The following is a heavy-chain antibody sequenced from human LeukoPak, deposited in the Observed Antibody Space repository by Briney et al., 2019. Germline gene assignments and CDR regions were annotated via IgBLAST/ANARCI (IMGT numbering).Heavy chain of an antibody. CDR2: ISSSSSYI. V-gene: IGHV3-21*01. J-gene: IGHJ6*02. CDR1: GFTFSSYS. D-gene: IGHD6-19*01. Sequence: PGGSLRLSCAASGFTFSSYSMNWVRQAPGKGLEWVSSISSSSSYIYYADSVKGRFTISRDNAKNSLYLQMNSLRAEDTAVYYCARDHGVPHLTASSGWCSFYYYYGMDVWGQGTTVTVSS. CDR3: ARDHGVPHLTASSGWCSFYYYYGMDV.